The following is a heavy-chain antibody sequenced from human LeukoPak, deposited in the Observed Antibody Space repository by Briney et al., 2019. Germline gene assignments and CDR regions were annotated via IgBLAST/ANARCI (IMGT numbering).Heavy chain of an antibody. D-gene: IGHD2-2*01. J-gene: IGHJ6*03. Sequence: GGSLRLSCAASGFTFSSYVMSWVRQAPGKGLEWVSTISAGGGSTYYADSVKGRFTITRDNSKNTLYLQMNSLRAEDTAVYYCAKGRTDPAAYYYYYYMDVWGRGTTVTVSS. V-gene: IGHV3-23*01. CDR1: GFTFSSYV. CDR2: ISAGGGST. CDR3: AKGRTDPAAYYYYYYMDV.